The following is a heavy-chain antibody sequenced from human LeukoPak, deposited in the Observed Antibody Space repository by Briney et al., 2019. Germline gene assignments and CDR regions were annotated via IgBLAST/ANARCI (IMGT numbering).Heavy chain of an antibody. J-gene: IGHJ6*03. V-gene: IGHV1-8*01. CDR2: MNPNSGNT. CDR3: ARAIDSSGYIYYYYYMDV. D-gene: IGHD3-22*01. CDR1: GYTFTSYD. Sequence: ASVKVSCKASGYTFTSYDINWVRQATGQGLEWMGWMNPNSGNTGYAQKFQGRVTITRNTSISTAYMGLSSLRSEDTAFYYCARAIDSSGYIYYYYYMDVWGKGTTVTISS.